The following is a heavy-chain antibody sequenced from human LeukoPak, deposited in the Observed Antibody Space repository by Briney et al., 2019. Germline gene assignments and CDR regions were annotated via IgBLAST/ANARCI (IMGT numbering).Heavy chain of an antibody. CDR2: IIPIFGTA. Sequence: SVKVSCKASGYTFTSYDINWVRQAPGQGLEWMGGIIPIFGTANYAQKFQGRVTITADESTSTAYMELSSLRSEDTAVYYCARGSVGSIAAPSDAFDIWGQGTMVTVSS. CDR1: GYTFTSYD. J-gene: IGHJ3*02. CDR3: ARGSVGSIAAPSDAFDI. V-gene: IGHV1-69*13. D-gene: IGHD6-6*01.